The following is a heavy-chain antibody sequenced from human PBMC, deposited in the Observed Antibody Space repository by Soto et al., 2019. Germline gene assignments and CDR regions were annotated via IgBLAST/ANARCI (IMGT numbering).Heavy chain of an antibody. CDR2: ISYDGSNK. D-gene: IGHD3-16*02. J-gene: IGHJ4*02. CDR3: AKDVLFRGGSYPLEDY. CDR1: GFTFSSYG. Sequence: GGSLRLSCAASGFTFSSYGMHWVRQAPGKGLEWVAVISYDGSNKYYADSVKGRFTISRDNSKNTLYLQMNSLRAEDTAVYYCAKDVLFRGGSYPLEDYWGQGTLVTVS. V-gene: IGHV3-30*18.